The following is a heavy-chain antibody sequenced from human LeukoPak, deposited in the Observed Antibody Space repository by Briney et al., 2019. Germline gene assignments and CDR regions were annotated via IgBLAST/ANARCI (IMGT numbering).Heavy chain of an antibody. J-gene: IGHJ4*02. CDR3: AKVDNWKYGHHDY. Sequence: GGSLRLSCAASGFTFSSYAMSWVRQAPGKGLEWVSAISGSDGTTYYADSVKGRFTISRDNSKYTLSLQMNSLRAEDTAVYYCAKVDNWKYGHHDYWGQGTQVTVSS. CDR2: ISGSDGTT. V-gene: IGHV3-23*01. D-gene: IGHD1-1*01. CDR1: GFTFSSYA.